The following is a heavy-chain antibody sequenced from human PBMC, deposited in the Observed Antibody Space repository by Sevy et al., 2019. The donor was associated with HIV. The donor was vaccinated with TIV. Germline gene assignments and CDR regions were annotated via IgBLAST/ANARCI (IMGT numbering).Heavy chain of an antibody. CDR1: GPSLTTSY. CDR3: ARLRNSWFDP. Sequence: SETLSLTCTVSGPSLTTSYWTWIRQPAGKGPEWIGRLSYTGKPNSNPSLRSRVTLSRDMSKNQFFLRLTSVTAADTAIYYCARLRNSWFDPWGQGTLVTVSS. V-gene: IGHV4-4*07. J-gene: IGHJ5*02. CDR2: LSYTGKP. D-gene: IGHD1-26*01.